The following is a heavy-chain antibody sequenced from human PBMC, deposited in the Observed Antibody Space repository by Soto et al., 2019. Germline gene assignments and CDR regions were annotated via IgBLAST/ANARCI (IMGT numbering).Heavy chain of an antibody. V-gene: IGHV4-30-4*01. CDR1: GGSISSGDYY. CDR3: ARTRITPNWFDP. D-gene: IGHD3-10*01. Sequence: PSETLSLTCTVSGGSISSGDYYWIWIRQPPGKGLEWIGYIYYSGSTYYNPSLKSRVTISVDTSKNQFSLKLSSVTAADTAVYYCARTRITPNWFDPWGQGTLVTVSS. CDR2: IYYSGST. J-gene: IGHJ5*02.